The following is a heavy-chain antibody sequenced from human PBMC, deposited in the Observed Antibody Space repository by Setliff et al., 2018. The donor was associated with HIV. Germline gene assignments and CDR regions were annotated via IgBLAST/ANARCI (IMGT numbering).Heavy chain of an antibody. CDR3: VRQGGSGWSFDY. J-gene: IGHJ4*02. CDR2: IYYSGST. Sequence: KPSETLSLTCTVSGGSISSSSYYWGWIRQPPGKGLEWIGSIYYSGSTYSNPSLKSRVTISVDTSKNQFSLKLSSVTAADTAVYYCVRQGGSGWSFDYWGQGTLVTVSS. V-gene: IGHV4-39*01. CDR1: GGSISSSSYY. D-gene: IGHD6-19*01.